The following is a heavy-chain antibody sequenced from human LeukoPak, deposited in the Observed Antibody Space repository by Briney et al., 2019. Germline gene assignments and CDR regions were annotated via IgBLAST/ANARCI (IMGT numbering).Heavy chain of an antibody. CDR1: GFTFSSYG. V-gene: IGHV3-21*01. J-gene: IGHJ4*02. Sequence: GGSLRLSCAASGFTFSSYGMSWVRQAPGKGLEWVSSISDSSSYIYYADSVKGRFTISRDNAKNSLYLQMNSLRAEDTAVYYCAREQATEDFDYWGQGTLVTVSS. CDR3: AREQATEDFDY. CDR2: ISDSSSYI.